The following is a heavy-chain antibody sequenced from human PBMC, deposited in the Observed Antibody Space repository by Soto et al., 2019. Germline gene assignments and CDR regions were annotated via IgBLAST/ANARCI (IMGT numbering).Heavy chain of an antibody. Sequence: SETLSLTCTVSGGSISSSSYYWGWIRQPPGKGLEWIGSIYYSGSTYYDPSLKSRVTISVDTSKNQFSLKLSSVTAADTAVYYCARQSPRSIFGVVIIPDWFDPWGQGTLVTVSS. CDR3: ARQSPRSIFGVVIIPDWFDP. D-gene: IGHD3-3*01. CDR1: GGSISSSSYY. V-gene: IGHV4-39*01. J-gene: IGHJ5*02. CDR2: IYYSGST.